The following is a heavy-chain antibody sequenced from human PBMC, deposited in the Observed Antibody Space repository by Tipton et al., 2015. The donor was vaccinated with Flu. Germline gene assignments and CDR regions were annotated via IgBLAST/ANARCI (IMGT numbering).Heavy chain of an antibody. CDR3: ARPMATISLYYFDY. Sequence: TLSLTCAVYGGSFSGYYWSWIRPPPGKGLEWIGEINHSGSTNYNPSLKIRVTISVDTSKNQFSLKLSSVTAADTAVYYCARPMATISLYYFDYWGQGTLVTVSS. CDR1: GGSFSGYY. J-gene: IGHJ4*02. CDR2: INHSGST. D-gene: IGHD5-24*01. V-gene: IGHV4-34*01.